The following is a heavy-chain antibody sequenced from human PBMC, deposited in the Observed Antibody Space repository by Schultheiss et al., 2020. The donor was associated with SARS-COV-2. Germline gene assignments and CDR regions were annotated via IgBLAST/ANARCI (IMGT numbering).Heavy chain of an antibody. J-gene: IGHJ6*03. Sequence: GESLKISCAASGFIFSDAWMHWVRQAPGKGLEWVSSISSSSSYIYYADSVKGRFTVSRDNAKNSLYLQMSSLRPEDTAVYYCARDRLNYNFWSDYYGAYVEVWGKGTTVTVSS. D-gene: IGHD3-3*01. CDR1: GFIFSDAW. CDR3: ARDRLNYNFWSDYYGAYVEV. CDR2: ISSSSSYI. V-gene: IGHV3-21*01.